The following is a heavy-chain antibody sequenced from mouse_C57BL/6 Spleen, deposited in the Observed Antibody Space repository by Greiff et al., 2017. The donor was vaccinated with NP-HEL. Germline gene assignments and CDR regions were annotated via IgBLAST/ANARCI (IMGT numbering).Heavy chain of an antibody. CDR1: GYTFTSYW. J-gene: IGHJ4*01. CDR3: ARSLDGYYVRYAMDY. D-gene: IGHD2-3*01. CDR2: IDPSDSET. Sequence: QVQLQQPGAELVRPGSSVKLSCKASGYTFTSYWMHWVKQRPIQGLEWIGNIDPSDSETHYNQKFKDKATLTVDKSSSTAYMQLSSLTSEDSAVYYCARSLDGYYVRYAMDYWGQGTSVTVSS. V-gene: IGHV1-52*01.